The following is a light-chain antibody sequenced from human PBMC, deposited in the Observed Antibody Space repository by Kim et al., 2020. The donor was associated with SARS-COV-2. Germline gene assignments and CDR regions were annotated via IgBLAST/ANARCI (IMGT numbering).Light chain of an antibody. CDR2: GKN. V-gene: IGLV3-19*01. Sequence: SSELTQDPAVSVALGQTVRITCQGDSLRSSYASWYQQKPGQAPILVIYGKNNRPSGILDRFSGSSSGNTASLTITGAQAEDEADYYCNSRDSSGYHYVFGTEPKLSVL. CDR1: SLRSSY. J-gene: IGLJ1*01. CDR3: NSRDSSGYHYV.